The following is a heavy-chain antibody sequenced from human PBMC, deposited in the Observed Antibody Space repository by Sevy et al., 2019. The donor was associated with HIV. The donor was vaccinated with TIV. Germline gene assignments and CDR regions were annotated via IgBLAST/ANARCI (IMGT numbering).Heavy chain of an antibody. J-gene: IGHJ4*02. D-gene: IGHD2-8*01. CDR1: AFTFSDSW. V-gene: IGHV3-7*03. CDR2: INQDGSVI. Sequence: GGSLRLSCTASAFTFSDSWMHWVRQAPGKGLEWLANINQDGSVIYYADSVKGRFTISRDNSRNSVFLQMSSLRAGDTATYYCARAVGKDGAYWGQGTLVTVSS. CDR3: ARAVGKDGAY.